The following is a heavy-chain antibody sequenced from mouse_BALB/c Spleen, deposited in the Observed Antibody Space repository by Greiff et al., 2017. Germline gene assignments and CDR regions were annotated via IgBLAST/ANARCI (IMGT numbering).Heavy chain of an antibody. V-gene: IGHV14-4*02. CDR1: GFNIKDYY. J-gene: IGHJ3*01. CDR3: NAYTMITFAY. D-gene: IGHD2-4*01. CDR2: IDPENGDT. Sequence: VQLKQSGAELVRSGASVKLSCTASGFNIKDYYMHWVKQRPEQGLEWIGWIDPENGDTEYAPKFQGKATMTADTSSNTAYLQLSSLTSEDTAVYYCNAYTMITFAYWGQGTLVTVSA.